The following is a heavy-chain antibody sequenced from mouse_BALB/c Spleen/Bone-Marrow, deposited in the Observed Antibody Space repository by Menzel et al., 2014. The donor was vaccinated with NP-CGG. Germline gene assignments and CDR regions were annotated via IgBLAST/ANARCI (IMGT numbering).Heavy chain of an antibody. CDR3: ARLGYYGAMAH. J-gene: IGHJ4*01. V-gene: IGHV4-1*02. Sequence: EVKLVESGGGLVQPGGSLKLSCAASRFDFSRYWMTWVRQAPGEGLEWIGEIKPDSRTINYSPSLKEKFIISRDNAKSTLYLQMSKVRSEDTALYYCARLGYYGAMAHWGQGTSVTVSS. CDR1: RFDFSRYW. CDR2: IKPDSRTI. D-gene: IGHD1-1*01.